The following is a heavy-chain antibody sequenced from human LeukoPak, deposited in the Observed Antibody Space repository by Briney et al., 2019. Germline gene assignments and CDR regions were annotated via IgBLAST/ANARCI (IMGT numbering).Heavy chain of an antibody. CDR3: ARDTLSLRRRSTGGEPGY. J-gene: IGHJ4*02. CDR1: GYTFTGYY. D-gene: IGHD2-2*01. CDR2: INPNSGGT. V-gene: IGHV1-2*02. Sequence: ASVKVSCKASGYTFTGYYMHWVRQAPGQGLEWMGWINPNSGGTNYAQKFQGRATMTRDTSISTAYMELSRLRSDDTAVYYCARDTLSLRRRSTGGEPGYWGQGTLVTVSS.